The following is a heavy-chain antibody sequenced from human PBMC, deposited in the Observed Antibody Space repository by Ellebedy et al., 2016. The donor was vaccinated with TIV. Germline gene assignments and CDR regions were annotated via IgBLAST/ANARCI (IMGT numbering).Heavy chain of an antibody. CDR1: GGSISSSSYY. J-gene: IGHJ5*02. Sequence: MPSETLSLTCTVSGGSISSSSYYWSWIRQPPGKGLEWIGEIIHSGSTNYNPSLKSRVTVSVDTSKNQFSLKLSSVTAADTAVYYCARGLAQRPPRITMVRGRGDNWFDPWGQGTLVTVSS. D-gene: IGHD3-10*01. CDR3: ARGLAQRPPRITMVRGRGDNWFDP. CDR2: IIHSGST. V-gene: IGHV4-39*07.